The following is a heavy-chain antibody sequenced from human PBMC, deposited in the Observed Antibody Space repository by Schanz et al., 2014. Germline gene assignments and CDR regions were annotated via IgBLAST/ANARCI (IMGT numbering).Heavy chain of an antibody. V-gene: IGHV3-11*05. CDR2: ISGTTTYT. D-gene: IGHD2-15*01. CDR1: GFTFSDHY. Sequence: PGGSLRLSCAASGFTFSDHYMDWVRQAPGKGLEWVSYISGTTTYTNYADSVKGRFTISRDNSENTLYLQMNSLSADDTAVFYCAKGMGYCSGGTCYDYYYYGLDVWGQGTTVTVSS. CDR3: AKGMGYCSGGTCYDYYYYGLDV. J-gene: IGHJ6*02.